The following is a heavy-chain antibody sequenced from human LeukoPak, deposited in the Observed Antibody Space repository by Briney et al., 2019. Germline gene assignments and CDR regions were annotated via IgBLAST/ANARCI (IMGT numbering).Heavy chain of an antibody. J-gene: IGHJ3*01. CDR3: AKDWQWELLTGAFNV. D-gene: IGHD1-26*01. V-gene: IGHV4-34*01. CDR2: INHSGST. CDR1: GGSFSGYY. Sequence: SETLSLTCAVYGGSFSGYYWSWIRQPPGKGLEWIGEINHSGSTNYNPSLKSRVTISVDTSKNQFSLKLSSVTAADTAVYYCAKDWQWELLTGAFNVWGQGTMVTVS.